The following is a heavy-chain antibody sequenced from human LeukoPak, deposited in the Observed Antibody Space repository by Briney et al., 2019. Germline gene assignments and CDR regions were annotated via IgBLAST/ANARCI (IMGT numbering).Heavy chain of an antibody. V-gene: IGHV3-7*02. CDR3: ASRRSMVRGVIGD. J-gene: IGHJ4*02. CDR1: GFTFSSCW. D-gene: IGHD3-10*01. Sequence: PGGSLRLSCAASGFTFSSCWMSWVRQAPGKGLEWVANIKQDGSEKYYVDSVKGRFTISRDNAKNSLYLQMNSLRAADTAVYYCASRRSMVRGVIGDWGQGTLVTVSS. CDR2: IKQDGSEK.